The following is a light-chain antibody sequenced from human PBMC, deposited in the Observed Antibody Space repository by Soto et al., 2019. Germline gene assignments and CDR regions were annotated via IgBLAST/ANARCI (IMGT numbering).Light chain of an antibody. J-gene: IGLJ1*01. V-gene: IGLV2-11*01. Sequence: QSVLTQPRSVSGSPGQSVTISCTGTSSDVGFYNYVSWYQQHPGKAPKLMIYDVSKRPSGVPDRFSGSKSGNTASLTISGLQAEDEADYYCCSYAGSYTFYVFGTGTKVTVL. CDR1: SSDVGFYNY. CDR3: CSYAGSYTFYV. CDR2: DVS.